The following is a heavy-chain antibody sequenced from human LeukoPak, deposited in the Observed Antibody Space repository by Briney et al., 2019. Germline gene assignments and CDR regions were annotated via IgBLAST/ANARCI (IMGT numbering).Heavy chain of an antibody. V-gene: IGHV3-21*01. Sequence: GGSLRLSCAASGFTFSSYSMNWVRQAPGEGLEWVSSISSSSSYIYYADSVKGRFTISRDNAKNSLYLQMNSLRAEDTAVYYCARDAGYYYDSSGYYAFDIWGQGSMVTVSS. J-gene: IGHJ3*02. CDR2: ISSSSSYI. CDR1: GFTFSSYS. D-gene: IGHD3-22*01. CDR3: ARDAGYYYDSSGYYAFDI.